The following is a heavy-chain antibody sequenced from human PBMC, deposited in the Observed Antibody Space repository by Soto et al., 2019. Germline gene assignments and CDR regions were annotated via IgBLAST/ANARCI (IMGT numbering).Heavy chain of an antibody. CDR3: AHRPGPYRDYNWFDP. D-gene: IGHD4-4*01. Sequence: SGPTLVKPTQTLTLTCTFSGFSLSTSGVGVGWIRQPPGKALEWLALIYWNDDKRYSPSLKSRLTITKDTSKNQVVLTMTNMDPVDTATYYCAHRPGPYRDYNWFDPWGQGTLVTVSS. J-gene: IGHJ5*02. CDR1: GFSLSTSGVG. V-gene: IGHV2-5*01. CDR2: IYWNDDK.